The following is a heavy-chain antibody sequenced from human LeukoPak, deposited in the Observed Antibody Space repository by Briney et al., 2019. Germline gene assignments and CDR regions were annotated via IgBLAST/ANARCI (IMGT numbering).Heavy chain of an antibody. Sequence: GESLRPSCAASAFTFSSYWMHCDRPGQGNGLVWDSRISNDGGHKFYADFVKGRFAMSRDNAKNTLYLQMNSLRAEDTAVYYCARVTGGYNLVDYWGQGTLVTVSS. D-gene: IGHD5-24*01. CDR3: ARVTGGYNLVDY. J-gene: IGHJ4*02. CDR2: ISNDGGHK. V-gene: IGHV3-74*01. CDR1: AFTFSSYW.